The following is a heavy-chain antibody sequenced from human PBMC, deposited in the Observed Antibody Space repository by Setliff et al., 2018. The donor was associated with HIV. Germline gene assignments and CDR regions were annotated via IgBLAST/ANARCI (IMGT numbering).Heavy chain of an antibody. CDR2: INPSGGST. CDR1: GYTFTNCY. D-gene: IGHD4-4*01. J-gene: IGHJ6*03. Sequence: ASVKVSCKASGYTFTNCYIHWVRQAPGQGLEWMGIINPSGGSTTYAQKFQGRVTMTRDTSTSTVYMELSSLRSEDTAVYYCARDAFDYTAYYYSYMDVWGKGTTVTVSS. V-gene: IGHV1-46*01. CDR3: ARDAFDYTAYYYSYMDV.